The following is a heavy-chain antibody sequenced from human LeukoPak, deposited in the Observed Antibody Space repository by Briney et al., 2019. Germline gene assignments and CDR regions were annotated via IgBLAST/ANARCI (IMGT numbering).Heavy chain of an antibody. V-gene: IGHV1-8*01. CDR3: ARGPPNWGYDY. D-gene: IGHD7-27*01. CDR1: GYTFTSYD. J-gene: IGHJ4*02. Sequence: ASVTVSRTASGYTFTSYDFNWVRQATGQRPEWMGWMSPNSGDTGYAQKFQDRVTMTRNTSISTAYMELSSLRSDDTAVYYCARGPPNWGYDYWGPGTLVTVSS. CDR2: MSPNSGDT.